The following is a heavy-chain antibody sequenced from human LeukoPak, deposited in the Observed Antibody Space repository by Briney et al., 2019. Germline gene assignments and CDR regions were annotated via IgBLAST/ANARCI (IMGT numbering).Heavy chain of an antibody. CDR2: IQFDGKVE. CDR3: GRGAAVAVGL. CDR1: GFTLIDYN. D-gene: IGHD6-19*01. Sequence: GGSLGLSCAASGFTLIDYNMHWARRAPGKGLEYVAFIQFDGKVEYYADSVKGRFTMSRDKSKNTLYLHVNSLRREDTAVYFCGRGAAVAVGLWGQGTLVTVSS. J-gene: IGHJ4*02. V-gene: IGHV3-30*02.